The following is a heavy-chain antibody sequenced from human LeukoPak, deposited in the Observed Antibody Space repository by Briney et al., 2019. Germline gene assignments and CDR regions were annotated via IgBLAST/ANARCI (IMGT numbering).Heavy chain of an antibody. J-gene: IGHJ6*02. V-gene: IGHV4-4*07. CDR2: IYTSGST. Sequence: PSETLSLTCTVSGGSISSYYWSWIRQPAGKGLEWIGRIYTSGSTNYNPSLKSRVTMSVDTSKNQFSLKLSSVTAADTAVYYCASTVAGRDYYYYYGMDVWSQGTTVTVSS. CDR1: GGSISSYY. CDR3: ASTVAGRDYYYYYGMDV. D-gene: IGHD6-19*01.